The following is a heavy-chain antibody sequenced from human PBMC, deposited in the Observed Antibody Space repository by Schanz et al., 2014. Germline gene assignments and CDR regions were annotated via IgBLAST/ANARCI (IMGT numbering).Heavy chain of an antibody. Sequence: EVQLVESGGGLVQPGGSLRLSCAASGFTFSTSTMHWVRQAPGNGLEWISFINTGSNYINYADSVKGRFTISRDNTKNSLYLQMSSLRPEDTALYYCAKGSRSGSKVMDVWGKGTTVTVSS. D-gene: IGHD3-10*01. J-gene: IGHJ6*03. V-gene: IGHV3-21*04. CDR1: GFTFSTST. CDR2: INTGSNYI. CDR3: AKGSRSGSKVMDV.